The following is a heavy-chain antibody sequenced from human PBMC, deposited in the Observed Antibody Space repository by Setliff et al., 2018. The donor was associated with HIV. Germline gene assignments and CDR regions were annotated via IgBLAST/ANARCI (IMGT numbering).Heavy chain of an antibody. D-gene: IGHD3-3*01. J-gene: IGHJ4*02. CDR3: ARVCPPVRYNFWSGYYPKAGYFDY. Sequence: PSETLSLTCTVSGGSISSGVYYWSWIRHHPGKGLEWIGYIHYSGSIYYSPSLKSRVTISVDTSKNQFSLKLSSVTAADTAVYYCARVCPPVRYNFWSGYYPKAGYFDYWGQGALVTSPQ. CDR1: GGSISSGVYY. CDR2: IHYSGSI. V-gene: IGHV4-31*03.